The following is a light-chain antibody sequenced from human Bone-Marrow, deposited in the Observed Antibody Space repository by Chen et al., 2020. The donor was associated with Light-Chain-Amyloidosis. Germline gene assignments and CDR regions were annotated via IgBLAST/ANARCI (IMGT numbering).Light chain of an antibody. J-gene: IGLJ3*02. CDR2: DDS. CDR1: NIGSTS. CDR3: QVWDRSSDRPV. Sequence: SYVLTQPSSVSVAPGQTATIACGGKNIGSTSVHWYQQTPGQAPLLVVYDDSDRPSGIPGRLSGSNSGNTATLTISRVEAGDEADYYCQVWDRSSDRPVFGGGTKLTVL. V-gene: IGLV3-21*02.